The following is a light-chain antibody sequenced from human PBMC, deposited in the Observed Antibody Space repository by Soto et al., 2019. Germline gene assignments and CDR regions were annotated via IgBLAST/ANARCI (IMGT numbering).Light chain of an antibody. V-gene: IGKV3-11*01. CDR1: QSVSSY. CDR3: QQLGSSPYT. Sequence: EIVLTQSPATLSLSPGERATLSCRASQSVSSYLAWYQQKPGQAPRLLIYDASNRATGIPARFSGSGSGTDFTLTISSLEPEDFAVYYCQQLGSSPYTFGQGTNLEIK. J-gene: IGKJ2*01. CDR2: DAS.